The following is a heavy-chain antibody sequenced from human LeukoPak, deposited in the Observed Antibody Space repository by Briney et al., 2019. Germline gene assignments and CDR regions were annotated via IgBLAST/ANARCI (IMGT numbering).Heavy chain of an antibody. Sequence: GGSLRLSCAASGFTFSSYEMNWVRQAPGKGLEWVSYISSSGSTIYYADSVKGRFTISRDNAKNSLSLQMNSLRAEDTAVYYCARETPDSSGWDWGQGTLVTVSS. CDR1: GFTFSSYE. D-gene: IGHD6-19*01. CDR3: ARETPDSSGWD. J-gene: IGHJ4*02. CDR2: ISSSGSTI. V-gene: IGHV3-48*03.